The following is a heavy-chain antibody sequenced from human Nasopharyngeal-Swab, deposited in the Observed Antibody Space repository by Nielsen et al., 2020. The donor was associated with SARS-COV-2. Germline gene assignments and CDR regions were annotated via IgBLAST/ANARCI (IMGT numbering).Heavy chain of an antibody. Sequence: SVKVSCRASGDTFSSYAISWVRQAPGQGLEWMGGIIPIFGTANYAQKFQGRVTITADESTSTAYMELSSLRSEDTAVYYCARDLWRRAARDYYYYGMDVWGQGPRSPSP. J-gene: IGHJ6*02. CDR3: ARDLWRRAARDYYYYGMDV. CDR1: GDTFSSYA. D-gene: IGHD3-3*01. CDR2: IIPIFGTA. V-gene: IGHV1-69*13.